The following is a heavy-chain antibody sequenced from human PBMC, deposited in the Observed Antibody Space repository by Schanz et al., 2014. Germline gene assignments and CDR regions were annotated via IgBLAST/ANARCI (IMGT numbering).Heavy chain of an antibody. CDR1: GFTFSTYW. CDR3: AGAVATIRADSFDI. J-gene: IGHJ3*02. CDR2: INWNGGST. V-gene: IGHV3-74*02. D-gene: IGHD5-12*01. Sequence: EVQLLESGGGFVQPGGSLRLSCAASGFTFSTYWMHWVRQAPGKGLVWVSGINWNGGSTGYADSVKGRFTISRDNAKNSLDLQMNSLRAEDTAVYYCAGAVATIRADSFDIWGQGTMVAVSS.